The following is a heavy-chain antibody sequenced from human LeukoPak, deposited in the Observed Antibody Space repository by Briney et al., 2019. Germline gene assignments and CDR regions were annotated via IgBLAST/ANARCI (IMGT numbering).Heavy chain of an antibody. Sequence: SETLSLTCTVSGGSISSYYWSWIRQPPGKGLEWIGYIYYSGSTYYNPSLKSRVTISVDTSKNQFSLKLSSVTAADTAVYYCARGSYYYDSSGYLDHFDYWGQGTLVTVPS. CDR1: GGSISSYY. CDR3: ARGSYYYDSSGYLDHFDY. V-gene: IGHV4-59*08. J-gene: IGHJ4*02. D-gene: IGHD3-22*01. CDR2: IYYSGST.